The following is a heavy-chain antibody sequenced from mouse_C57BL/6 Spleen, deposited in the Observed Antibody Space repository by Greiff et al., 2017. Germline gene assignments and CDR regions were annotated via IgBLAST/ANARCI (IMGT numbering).Heavy chain of an antibody. J-gene: IGHJ3*01. CDR3: ARDEDGSTPWFAY. V-gene: IGHV1-7*01. CDR1: GYTFTSYW. D-gene: IGHD1-1*01. Sequence: QVQLQQSGAELAKPGASVKLSCKASGYTFTSYWMHWVKQRPGQGLEWIGYINPSSGYTKYNQKFKDKTTLTADKSSSTSYMQLSSLTYEDSAVYYCARDEDGSTPWFAYWGQGTLVTVSA. CDR2: INPSSGYT.